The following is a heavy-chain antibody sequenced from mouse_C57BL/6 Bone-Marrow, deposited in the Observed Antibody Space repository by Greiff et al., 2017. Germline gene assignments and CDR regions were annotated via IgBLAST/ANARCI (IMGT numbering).Heavy chain of an antibody. CDR2: IYPRSGNT. Sequence: VKLQESGAELARPGASVKLSCKASGYTFTSYGISWVKQRTGQGLEWIGEIYPRSGNTYYNEKFKGKATLTADKSSSTAYMELRSLTSEDSAVYFCAGRTPLRAMDYWGQGTSVTVSS. CDR3: AGRTPLRAMDY. J-gene: IGHJ4*01. CDR1: GYTFTSYG. V-gene: IGHV1-81*01.